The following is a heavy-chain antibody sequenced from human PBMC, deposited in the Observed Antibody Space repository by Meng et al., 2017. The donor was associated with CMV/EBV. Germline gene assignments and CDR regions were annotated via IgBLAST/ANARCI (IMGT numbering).Heavy chain of an antibody. Sequence: VPLQQCGVGLSKPSETLSLPCAVYGGSFSGYYWSWIRQPPGKGLEWIGEINHSGSTNYNPSLKSRVTISVDTSKNQFSLKLSSVTAADTAVYYCARAKITYYYDSSGYYYDYWGQGTLVTVSS. J-gene: IGHJ4*02. D-gene: IGHD3-22*01. CDR3: ARAKITYYYDSSGYYYDY. CDR1: GGSFSGYY. V-gene: IGHV4-34*01. CDR2: INHSGST.